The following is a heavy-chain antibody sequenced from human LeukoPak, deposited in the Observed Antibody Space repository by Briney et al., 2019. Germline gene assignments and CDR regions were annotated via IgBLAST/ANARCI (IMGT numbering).Heavy chain of an antibody. D-gene: IGHD6-6*01. Sequence: VASVKVSCKASGYTFTIYGITWVRQAPGQGLEWMGWISAYSGHTNYAQKLQGRITMTTDTSTTTAYMELMSLRSDDTAVYYCARRISSSSGPYGLDVWGQGTTVTVSS. CDR3: ARRISSSSGPYGLDV. CDR1: GYTFTIYG. V-gene: IGHV1-18*01. CDR2: ISAYSGHT. J-gene: IGHJ6*02.